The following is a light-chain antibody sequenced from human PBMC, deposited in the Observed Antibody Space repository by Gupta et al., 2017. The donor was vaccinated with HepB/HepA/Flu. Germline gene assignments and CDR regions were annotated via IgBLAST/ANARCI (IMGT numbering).Light chain of an antibody. J-gene: IGLJ2*01. V-gene: IGLV2-8*01. CDR1: SGDVGGYNY. CDR3: SSYAGSNNYVI. Sequence: QSALTQPPSASGSPGQSVTISCTGTSGDVGGYNYVSWYQQHPGKAPRLMIYEVSKRPSGVPDRFSGSKSGKTASLTVSGLQAEDEADYYCSSYAGSNNYVIFGGGTKLTVL. CDR2: EVS.